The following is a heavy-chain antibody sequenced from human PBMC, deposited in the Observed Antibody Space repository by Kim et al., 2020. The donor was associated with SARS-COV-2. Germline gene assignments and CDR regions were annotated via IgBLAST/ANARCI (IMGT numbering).Heavy chain of an antibody. J-gene: IGHJ4*02. CDR3: VRENAEFRGAVFDC. CDR1: GFTFRSYE. CDR2: IAISGSSV. V-gene: IGHV3-48*03. D-gene: IGHD3-10*01. Sequence: GGSLRLSCAASGFTFRSYEMNWVRQAPGQGLEWISHIAISGSSVHSNSVEGRFTISRDNAKNSLYLQMNSLRAGDTAIYYCVRENAEFRGAVFDCWGRGTLVTVSS.